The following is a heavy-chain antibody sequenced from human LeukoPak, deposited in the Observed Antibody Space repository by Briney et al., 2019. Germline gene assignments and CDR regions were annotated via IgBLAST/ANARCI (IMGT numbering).Heavy chain of an antibody. J-gene: IGHJ4*02. CDR3: ARDPTNKWEEPVYRFEN. Sequence: GASVKVSCKASGYSSTNYALHWVRQAPGQRLEWMGWINVGNGNIKYSQKFQGRVTITRDISANSAYMELNSLRSEDTAVHYCARDPTNKWEEPVYRFENWGQGSLVTVSS. CDR1: GYSSTNYA. V-gene: IGHV1-3*01. D-gene: IGHD1-14*01. CDR2: INVGNGNI.